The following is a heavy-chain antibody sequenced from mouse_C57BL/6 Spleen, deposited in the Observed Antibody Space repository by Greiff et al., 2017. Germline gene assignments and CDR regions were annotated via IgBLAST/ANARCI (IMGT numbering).Heavy chain of an antibody. D-gene: IGHD3-3*01. CDR1: GYTFTDPI. J-gene: IGHJ2*01. V-gene: IGHV1-11*01. CDR2: FYPVSGET. CDR3: GREEGREYFDY. Sequence: VQLVESGAELASPGASVTLSCKASGYTFTDPIMNWVKKRPGQGLEWIGRFYPVSGETNYNQKFMGKATFSVDRSSSTVYMVLNSLTSEDPAVYYCGREEGREYFDYWGQGTTLTVSS.